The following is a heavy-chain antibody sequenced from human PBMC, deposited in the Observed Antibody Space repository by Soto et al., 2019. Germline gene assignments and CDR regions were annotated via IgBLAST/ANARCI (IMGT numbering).Heavy chain of an antibody. J-gene: IGHJ2*01. V-gene: IGHV1-18*01. CDR2: ISPYNGDT. Sequence: QVQLVQSGAEVKKPGASVKVSCKASGYTFTRYGISWVRQAPGQGLEWMGWISPYNGDTRYAQILQGRVTMTTDTSTRTAYMELRSLRFDDTALYYCARVTVPGDYWYFDLWGRGTLITVSS. CDR1: GYTFTRYG. CDR3: ARVTVPGDYWYFDL. D-gene: IGHD3-10*01.